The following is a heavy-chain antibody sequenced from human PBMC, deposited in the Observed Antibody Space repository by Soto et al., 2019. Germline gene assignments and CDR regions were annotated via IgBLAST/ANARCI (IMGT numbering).Heavy chain of an antibody. V-gene: IGHV3-7*01. J-gene: IGHJ3*02. D-gene: IGHD5-18*01. CDR2: IKQDGSEK. CDR1: GFTFSSYW. Sequence: PGGSLRLSCAASGFTFSSYWMSWVRQAPGKGLEWVANIKQDGSEKYYVDPVKGRFTISRDNAKNSLYLQMNSLRAEDTAVYYCARDAGGYSYGYDAFDIWGQGTMVTVSS. CDR3: ARDAGGYSYGYDAFDI.